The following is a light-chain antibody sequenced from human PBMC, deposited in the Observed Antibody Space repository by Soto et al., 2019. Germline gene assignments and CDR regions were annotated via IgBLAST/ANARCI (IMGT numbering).Light chain of an antibody. J-gene: IGKJ2*01. V-gene: IGKV1-33*01. CDR3: QQYDNLPPPT. CDR2: DAS. Sequence: DIPMTQSPSSLSASVGDRVTITCQASQDITNYLNWYQQKPRKAPKLLIYDASNLETGVPSRFSGSGSGTDFTFTISSLQPEDIATYYCQQYDNLPPPTFGQGTKLEIK. CDR1: QDITNY.